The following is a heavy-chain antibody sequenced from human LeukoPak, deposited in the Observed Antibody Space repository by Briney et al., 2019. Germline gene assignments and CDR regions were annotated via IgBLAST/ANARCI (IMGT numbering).Heavy chain of an antibody. D-gene: IGHD3-22*01. Sequence: PGGSLRLSCAASGFTFSSYAMSWVRQAPGKGLVWVSAISGSGGSTYYADSVKGRFTISRDNSKNTLYLQMNSLRAEDTAVYYCAKGYYYDSSGYSLYYFDYWGQGTLVTVSS. CDR1: GFTFSSYA. V-gene: IGHV3-23*01. CDR3: AKGYYYDSSGYSLYYFDY. CDR2: ISGSGGST. J-gene: IGHJ4*02.